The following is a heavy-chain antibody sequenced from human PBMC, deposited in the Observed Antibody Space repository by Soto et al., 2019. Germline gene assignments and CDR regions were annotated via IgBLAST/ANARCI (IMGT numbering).Heavy chain of an antibody. CDR3: ARVWGYCSGGSCYPSYGMDV. CDR2: ISYDGSNK. CDR1: GFTFSSYA. J-gene: IGHJ6*02. V-gene: IGHV3-30-3*01. D-gene: IGHD2-15*01. Sequence: VGSLRLSCAASGFTFSSYAMHWVRQAPGKGLEWVAVISYDGSNKYYADSVKGRFTISRDNSKNTLYLQMNSLRAEDTAVYYCARVWGYCSGGSCYPSYGMDVWGQGTTVTVSS.